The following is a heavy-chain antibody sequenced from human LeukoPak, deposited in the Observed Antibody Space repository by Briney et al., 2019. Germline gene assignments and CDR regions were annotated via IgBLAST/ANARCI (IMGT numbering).Heavy chain of an antibody. D-gene: IGHD1-26*01. Sequence: SLTLSCAASRCTFSHHYMDWVRPAPGKGLAGVGRTRNKANSYPTQYAPSVKGRFTIPRDHSKNSLYLQMNSLKTADTGVYFCARGESGSYYWGEGTLVTVSS. V-gene: IGHV3-72*01. J-gene: IGHJ4*02. CDR2: TRNKANSYPT. CDR1: RCTFSHHY. CDR3: ARGESGSYY.